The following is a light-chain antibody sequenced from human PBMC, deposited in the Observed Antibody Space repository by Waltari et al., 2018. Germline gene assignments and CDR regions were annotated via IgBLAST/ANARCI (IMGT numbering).Light chain of an antibody. V-gene: IGLV2-14*03. CDR1: RSDIGYDDN. CDR2: NVS. CDR3: SSYTSASHVV. J-gene: IGLJ2*01. Sequence: QSALTQPASVSGSPGQSITISCTGTRSDIGYDDNVAWYQQHPGKAPKLIIYNVSKRPSGVSNRFSGSKSGNTASLTIAGLQAEDEADYSCSSYTSASHVVFGRGTKLTVL.